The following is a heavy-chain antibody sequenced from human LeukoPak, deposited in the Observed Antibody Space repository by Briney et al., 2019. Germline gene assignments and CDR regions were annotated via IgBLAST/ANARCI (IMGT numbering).Heavy chain of an antibody. Sequence: GGSLRLSCAASGFTVSSNYMSWVRQAPGKGLEWVSVIYSGGSTYYADSVKGRFTISRDSSKKTLYLQMSSLRAEDTAVYYCVREDLGIEYWGQGTLVTVSS. CDR2: IYSGGST. CDR1: GFTVSSNY. CDR3: VREDLGIEY. V-gene: IGHV3-53*01. D-gene: IGHD3/OR15-3a*01. J-gene: IGHJ4*02.